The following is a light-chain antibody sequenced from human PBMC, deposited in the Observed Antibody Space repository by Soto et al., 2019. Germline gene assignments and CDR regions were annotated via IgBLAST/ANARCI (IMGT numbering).Light chain of an antibody. Sequence: DIVMTQSPDSLAVSLGERATINCRSSQSVLYSSSNKNYLAWYQQKPGQPPKLLIYRTSTRESGVPDRFSGSGSGTDFTLTISSLQAEDVAVYYCQQYCSSPWTLGQGTKVEIK. CDR2: RTS. J-gene: IGKJ1*01. CDR1: QSVLYSSSNKNY. CDR3: QQYCSSPWT. V-gene: IGKV4-1*01.